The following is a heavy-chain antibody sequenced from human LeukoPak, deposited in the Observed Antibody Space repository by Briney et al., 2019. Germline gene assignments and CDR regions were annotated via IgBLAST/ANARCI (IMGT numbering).Heavy chain of an antibody. CDR1: GFTFSSYA. D-gene: IGHD3-10*01. V-gene: IGHV3-30-3*01. CDR3: AREVSYSRGPRFDY. J-gene: IGHJ4*02. CDR2: ISYDGSNK. Sequence: QPGRSLRLSCAASGFTFSSYAMHWVRQAPGKGLEWVAVISYDGSNKYYADSVKGRFTISRDNSKNTLYLQMNSLRAEDTAVYYCAREVSYSRGPRFDYWGQGTLVTVSS.